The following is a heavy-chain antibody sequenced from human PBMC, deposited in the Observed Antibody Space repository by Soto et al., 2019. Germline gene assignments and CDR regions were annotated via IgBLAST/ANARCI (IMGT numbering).Heavy chain of an antibody. CDR1: GFTFSNYA. D-gene: IGHD2-15*01. CDR2: VSGSGSST. CDR3: ARRSPSWACDI. J-gene: IGHJ3*02. V-gene: IGHV3-23*01. Sequence: EVQLLESGGGLVQPGGSLRLSCAVSGFTFSNYAMSWVRQAPGKGLEWVSAVSGSGSSTYYADSVKGRFTNSRDNSKNTLYLQMNRLRAEDTAVYYCARRSPSWACDIWGQGTMVTVSS.